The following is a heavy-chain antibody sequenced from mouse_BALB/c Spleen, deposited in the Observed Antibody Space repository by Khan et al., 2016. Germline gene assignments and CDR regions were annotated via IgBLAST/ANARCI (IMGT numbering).Heavy chain of an antibody. D-gene: IGHD2-3*01. Sequence: QVQLQQSGAELMKPGASVKISCKATGYTFRSYWIEWVKQRPGHGLEWIGEIFPGSSSTNYNEKFKGKATFTAESSSNTAYMHLSSLTSEDSAVYECARRGDGSYWYCDGWGAGTTVTVSS. CDR3: ARRGDGSYWYCDG. V-gene: IGHV1-9*01. J-gene: IGHJ1*01. CDR2: IFPGSSST. CDR1: GYTFRSYW.